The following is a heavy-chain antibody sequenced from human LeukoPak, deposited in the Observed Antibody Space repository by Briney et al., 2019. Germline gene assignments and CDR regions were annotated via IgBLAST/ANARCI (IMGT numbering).Heavy chain of an antibody. CDR2: INWNGGST. V-gene: IGHV3-20*04. D-gene: IGHD6-19*01. CDR1: GFTFDVYG. J-gene: IGHJ4*02. CDR3: ARGIGDSSGWLDY. Sequence: GGSLRLSCAASGFTFDVYGMSWVRQAPGKGLEWVSGINWNGGSTGYADSVKGRFTTSRDNAKNSLYLQMNSLRAEDTALYYCARGIGDSSGWLDYWGQGTLVTVSS.